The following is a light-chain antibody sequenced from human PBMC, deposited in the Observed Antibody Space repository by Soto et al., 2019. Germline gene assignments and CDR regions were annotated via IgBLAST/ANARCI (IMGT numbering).Light chain of an antibody. CDR3: QQYDNLPLT. J-gene: IGKJ5*01. Sequence: DIQMTQYPSSVSPSVRDRVTITCQASQDISNYLNWYQQKPGKAPKLLIYDASNLETGAPSRFSGSGSGTDFTFTISSLQPEDIATYYCQQYDNLPLTFGQGTRLEIK. CDR1: QDISNY. CDR2: DAS. V-gene: IGKV1-33*01.